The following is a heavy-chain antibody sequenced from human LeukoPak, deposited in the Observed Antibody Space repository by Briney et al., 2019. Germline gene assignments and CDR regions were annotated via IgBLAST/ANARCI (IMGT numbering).Heavy chain of an antibody. D-gene: IGHD2/OR15-2a*01. J-gene: IGHJ6*03. V-gene: IGHV4-31*03. CDR2: IYYGGST. CDR1: GGSISSGGYY. CDR3: ARDQFSSYLNYMDV. Sequence: SQTLSLTCTVSGGSISSGGYYWSWIRQHPGKGLEWIGYIYYGGSTYYNPSLKSRVTISVDTSKNQFSLKLSSVTAADTAVYYCARDQFSSYLNYMDVWGKGTTVTVSS.